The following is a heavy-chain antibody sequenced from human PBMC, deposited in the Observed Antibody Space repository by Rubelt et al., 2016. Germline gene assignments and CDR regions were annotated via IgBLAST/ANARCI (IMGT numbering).Heavy chain of an antibody. J-gene: IGHJ4*02. CDR2: ISYSGRT. V-gene: IGHV4-39*01. Sequence: QLQLPESGPGLVKPSETLSLTCTVSGGSISSCTYSWGCVRQSPGKGLEWIGTISYSGRTYYNPSIKSRVSVSIGTSKNQFTLKLRSGTGTETAGYYCARPSQGWGVKGGYFDLWGPGILVTVSS. CDR3: ARPSQGWGVKGGYFDL. D-gene: IGHD3-10*01. CDR1: GGSISSCTYS.